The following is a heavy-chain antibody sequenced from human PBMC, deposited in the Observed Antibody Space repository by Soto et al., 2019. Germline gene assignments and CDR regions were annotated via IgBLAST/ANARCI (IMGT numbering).Heavy chain of an antibody. Sequence: QVQLQESGPGLVKPSETLSLTCTVSGGAISRYYWSWIRQPPGKGLECIGYIYYSGRTNYNPSLKTRVTISVDPSKTQCSLKVSSVTAADTAVYYCARRWGTSFDFWGKGTLVTVSS. J-gene: IGHJ4*02. D-gene: IGHD7-27*01. CDR1: GGAISRYY. CDR2: IYYSGRT. CDR3: ARRWGTSFDF. V-gene: IGHV4-59*01.